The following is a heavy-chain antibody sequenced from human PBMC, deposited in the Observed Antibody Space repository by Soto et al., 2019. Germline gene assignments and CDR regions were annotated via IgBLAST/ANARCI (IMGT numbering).Heavy chain of an antibody. CDR3: ARQAAGVAIVPLLYFGP. D-gene: IGHD3-10*01. CDR1: EDNIPDYW. V-gene: IGHV5-51*01. Sequence: CRVAEDNIPDYWSGRVSKKQGKGLEWMGIIYPDNSNTKYSPSFQGQVTISADKSISTAYLQWSTLRASDSAMYYCARQAAGVAIVPLLYFGPWGQGTLVTVSS. CDR2: IYPDNSNT. J-gene: IGHJ5*02.